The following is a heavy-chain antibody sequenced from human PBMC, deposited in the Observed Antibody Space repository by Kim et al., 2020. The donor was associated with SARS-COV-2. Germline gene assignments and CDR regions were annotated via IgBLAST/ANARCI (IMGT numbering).Heavy chain of an antibody. V-gene: IGHV3-43*01. D-gene: IGHD3-22*01. CDR1: GFTFDDYT. Sequence: GGSLRLSCAASGFTFDDYTMHWVRQAPGKGLEWVSLISWDGGSTYYADSVKGRFTISRDNSKNSLYLQMNSLRTEDTALYYCAKDTAEIYDSSGYYDYWGQGTLVTVSS. CDR2: ISWDGGST. J-gene: IGHJ4*02. CDR3: AKDTAEIYDSSGYYDY.